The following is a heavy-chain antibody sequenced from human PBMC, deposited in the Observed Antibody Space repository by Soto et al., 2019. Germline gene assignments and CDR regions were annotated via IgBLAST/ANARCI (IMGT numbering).Heavy chain of an antibody. D-gene: IGHD6-13*01. Sequence: SETLSLTCAVYGGSFSGYYWSWIRQPPGKGLEWIGEINHSGSTNYNPSLKSRVTISVDTSKNQFSLKLSSVTAADTAVYYCARGGSSWLRGGYNWFDPWGQGTLVTVSS. CDR3: ARGGSSWLRGGYNWFDP. V-gene: IGHV4-34*01. CDR1: GGSFSGYY. J-gene: IGHJ5*02. CDR2: INHSGST.